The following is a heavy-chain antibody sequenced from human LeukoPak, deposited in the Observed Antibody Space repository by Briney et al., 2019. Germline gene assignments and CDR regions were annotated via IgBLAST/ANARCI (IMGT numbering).Heavy chain of an antibody. CDR2: INPSGGST. CDR1: GYIFTGYY. CDR3: ARDQIPTKFDY. Sequence: GASVKVSCKASGYIFTGYYIHWVRQAPGQGLEWMGIINPSGGSTSYAQKFQGRVTMTRDTSTSTVYMELSSLRSEDTAVYYCARDQIPTKFDYWGQGTLVTVSS. V-gene: IGHV1-46*01. J-gene: IGHJ4*02.